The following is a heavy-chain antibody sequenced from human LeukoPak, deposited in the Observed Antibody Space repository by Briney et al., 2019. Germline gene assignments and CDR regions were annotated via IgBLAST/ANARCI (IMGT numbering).Heavy chain of an antibody. D-gene: IGHD3/OR15-3a*01. CDR1: GGSISSFY. CDR2: ISYSGKT. J-gene: IGHJ5*02. Sequence: SETLSLTCTVSGGSISSFYWSWIRQPPGKVLEWIGYISYSGKTNYNPSLKRRGTISLDTSKNQFSLSLSSVDAADTAMYYCARGSNDFWTGPHPFDPWGQGALVTVSS. V-gene: IGHV4-59*01. CDR3: ARGSNDFWTGPHPFDP.